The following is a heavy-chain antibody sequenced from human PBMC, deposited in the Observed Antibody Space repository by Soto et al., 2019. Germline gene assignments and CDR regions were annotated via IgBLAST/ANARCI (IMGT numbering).Heavy chain of an antibody. CDR1: GGTFSSYT. CDR2: IIPILGIA. CDR3: ARGCYSGCGYYPWALYYFDY. V-gene: IGHV1-69*02. J-gene: IGHJ4*02. D-gene: IGHD3-22*01. Sequence: SVKVSCKASGGTFSSYTISWVRQAPGQGLEWMGRIIPILGIANYAQKFQGRVTITADESTSTAYMELSSLRSEDTAVYYCARGCYSGCGYYPWALYYFDYWGQGTLVTV.